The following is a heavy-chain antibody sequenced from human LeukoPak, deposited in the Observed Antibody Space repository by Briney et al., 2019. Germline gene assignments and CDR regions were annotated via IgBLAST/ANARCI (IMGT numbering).Heavy chain of an antibody. Sequence: SVKVSCEASGGTFSSYDVSWVLQAPGQGGEGMGAIISIFGTANYAQKFQGRVTITADESTSTAYMEVSSLRYEDTAVYYCARRAVNNSSYYYMDVWGKGTTVTVSS. CDR2: IISIFGTA. V-gene: IGHV1-69*13. D-gene: IGHD6-19*01. J-gene: IGHJ6*03. CDR3: ARRAVNNSSYYYMDV. CDR1: GGTFSSYD.